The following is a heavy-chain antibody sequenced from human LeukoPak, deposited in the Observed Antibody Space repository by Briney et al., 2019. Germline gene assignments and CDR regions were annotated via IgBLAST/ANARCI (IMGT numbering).Heavy chain of an antibody. V-gene: IGHV3-53*01. CDR2: IYGGGST. CDR3: ARSRYCGGDCYSFDY. CDR1: GLSVSSNF. Sequence: GGSLRLSCAATGLSVSSNFMSWVRQAPGKGLEWVSVIYGGGSTYYADSVKGRFTISRDNAKNSLYLQMNSLRAEDTAVYYCARSRYCGGDCYSFDYWGQGTLVTVSS. J-gene: IGHJ4*02. D-gene: IGHD2-21*02.